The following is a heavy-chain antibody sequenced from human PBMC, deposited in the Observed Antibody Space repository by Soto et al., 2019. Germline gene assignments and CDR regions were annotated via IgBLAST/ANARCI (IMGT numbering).Heavy chain of an antibody. V-gene: IGHV3-33*01. D-gene: IGHD7-27*01. CDR3: ARDGRNWGVDSYGMDV. CDR1: GFTFSSYG. Sequence: QEQLVESGGGVVQPGRTLRLSCAASGFTFSSYGMHWVRQAPGKGLEWVAVIWFNGSNQYYADSVKGRFTISRDNSKNTLYLQMNSLRAEDTAVYYCARDGRNWGVDSYGMDVW. CDR2: IWFNGSNQ. J-gene: IGHJ6*01.